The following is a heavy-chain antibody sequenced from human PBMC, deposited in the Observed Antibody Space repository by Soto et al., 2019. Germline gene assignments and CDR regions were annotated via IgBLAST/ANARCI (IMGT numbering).Heavy chain of an antibody. CDR1: GFTFSSYA. Sequence: GGSLRLSCAASGFTFSSYAMHWVRQAPGKGLEWVAVISYDGSNKYYADSVKGRFTISRDNSKNTLYLQMNSLRAEDTAVYYCARDNRAHYDSSGYCTYWGQGTLVTVSS. CDR3: ARDNRAHYDSSGYCTY. J-gene: IGHJ4*02. CDR2: ISYDGSNK. D-gene: IGHD3-22*01. V-gene: IGHV3-30-3*01.